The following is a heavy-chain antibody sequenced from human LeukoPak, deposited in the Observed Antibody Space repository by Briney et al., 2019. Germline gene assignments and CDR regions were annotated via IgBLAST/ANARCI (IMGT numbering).Heavy chain of an antibody. V-gene: IGHV1-18*01. J-gene: IGHJ4*02. CDR2: VSTNVGNT. CDR1: GYTFTNYY. CDR3: ARRLIHGDYDRSPFDY. D-gene: IGHD4-17*01. Sequence: ASVKVSCKASGYTFTNYYIAWVRQAPGQGLEWMGWVSTNVGNTVYAQRLQGRVTMTTDTSTSVAYMELRSLTSDDTAVYYCARRLIHGDYDRSPFDYWGQGTLVTVSS.